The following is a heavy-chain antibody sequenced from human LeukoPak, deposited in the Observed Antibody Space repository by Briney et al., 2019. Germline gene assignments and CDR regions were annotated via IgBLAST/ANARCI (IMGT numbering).Heavy chain of an antibody. D-gene: IGHD3-22*01. Sequence: SETLSLTCAVYGGSFSDYYWSWIRQPPGKGLEWIGEINHSGSTNYNPSLKSRVTISVDTSKNQFSLKLSSVTAADTAVYYCARGGYYYDSSGSNYFDYWGQGTLVTVSS. CDR1: GGSFSDYY. J-gene: IGHJ4*02. CDR3: ARGGYYYDSSGSNYFDY. V-gene: IGHV4-34*01. CDR2: INHSGST.